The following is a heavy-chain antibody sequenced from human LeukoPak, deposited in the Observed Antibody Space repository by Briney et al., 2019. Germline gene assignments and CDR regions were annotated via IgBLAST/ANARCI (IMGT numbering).Heavy chain of an antibody. J-gene: IGHJ3*02. CDR2: IKQDGSEK. CDR3: ASMTHSSAFDI. D-gene: IGHD2/OR15-2a*01. CDR1: GFTFSSYW. V-gene: IGHV3-7*01. Sequence: PGGYLRLYCAAAGFTFSSYWMSWVRQAPGKGLEWVANIKQDGSEKYYVDSVKGRFTISRDNAKDSLYLQMNSLRAEDTAVYYCASMTHSSAFDIWGQGTMVTVSS.